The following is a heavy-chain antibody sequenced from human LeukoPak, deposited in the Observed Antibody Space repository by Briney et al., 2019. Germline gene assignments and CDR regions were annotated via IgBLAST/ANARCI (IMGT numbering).Heavy chain of an antibody. D-gene: IGHD2-21*02. V-gene: IGHV1-2*02. CDR3: ARGVTARGFYYYMDI. CDR2: INPNSGGT. J-gene: IGHJ6*03. CDR1: GGRFKSYG. Sequence: ASVKVSCKTIGGRFKSYGFSWVRQAPGQGLEWMGWINPNSGGTNYAQKFQGRVTMTRDTSISTAYMELSSLRSDDTAVYSCARGVTARGFYYYMDIWGKGTTVTISS.